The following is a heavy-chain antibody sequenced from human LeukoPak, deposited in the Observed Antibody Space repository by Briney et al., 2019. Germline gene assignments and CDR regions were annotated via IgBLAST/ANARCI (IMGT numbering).Heavy chain of an antibody. CDR3: AKAVVNVYYYGMDV. D-gene: IGHD3-22*01. Sequence: PGGSLRLSCAASGFTFSSYWMHWVRQAPGKGLEWVSLISASGGRIYYADSVKGRFTISRDNSKKTLYLQMNSLRAEDTAIYYCAKAVVNVYYYGMDVWGQGTTVTVSS. CDR1: GFTFSSYW. CDR2: ISASGGRI. V-gene: IGHV3-23*01. J-gene: IGHJ6*02.